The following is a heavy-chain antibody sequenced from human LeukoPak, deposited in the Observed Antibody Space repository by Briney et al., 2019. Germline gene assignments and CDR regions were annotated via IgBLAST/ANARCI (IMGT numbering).Heavy chain of an antibody. D-gene: IGHD7-27*01. Sequence: GGSLRLSCAASGFTVSSYYMTWVRQAPGKGLEGVSVIYNGGNTYYADSVKGRFTFSRDISKNTLYLQMNSRRAEATAVYYCARDLGSIADYSGPGTPVTVSS. CDR3: ARDLGSIADY. V-gene: IGHV3-66*01. CDR2: IYNGGNT. J-gene: IGHJ4*01. CDR1: GFTVSSYY.